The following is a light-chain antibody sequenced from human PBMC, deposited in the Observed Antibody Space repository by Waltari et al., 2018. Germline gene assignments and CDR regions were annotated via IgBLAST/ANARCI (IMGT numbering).Light chain of an antibody. CDR1: QSINSW. CDR3: QQYSSFST. V-gene: IGKV1-5*03. J-gene: IGKJ1*01. Sequence: DIQMTQFPSTLSASVGDRLTITCRASQSINSWLAWYQQKPGKAPKLLIYKASSLESGVPSRFSGSGFGTNFTLTISSLQPDDFATYYCQQYSSFSTFGLGTKV. CDR2: KAS.